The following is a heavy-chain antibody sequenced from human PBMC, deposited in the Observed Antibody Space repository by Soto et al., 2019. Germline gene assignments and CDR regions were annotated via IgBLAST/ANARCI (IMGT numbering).Heavy chain of an antibody. CDR2: ISSNTGNT. CDR3: ARVPRKIVAMVTGDY. V-gene: IGHV1-18*04. J-gene: IGHJ4*02. D-gene: IGHD2-15*01. CDR1: GYTFTSFG. Sequence: QVQLVQSGPEVMKPGASVKVSCETSGYTFTSFGISWVRQAPGQGLEWMGWISSNTGNTKYAEKFQGRVTLSTYTSTRTAFMELRSLRSDDTAVYYCARVPRKIVAMVTGDYWGQGTLVTVSS.